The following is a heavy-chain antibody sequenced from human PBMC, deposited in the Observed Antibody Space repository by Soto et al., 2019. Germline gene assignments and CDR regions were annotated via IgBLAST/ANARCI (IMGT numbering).Heavy chain of an antibody. J-gene: IGHJ6*02. CDR1: GYTFTSYG. D-gene: IGHD6-19*01. CDR2: ISASNGNT. V-gene: IGHV1-18*01. Sequence: PSVKVSCKASGYTFTSYGISWVRQAPGQGLEWMGRISASNGNTNYAQKLQGRVTMTTDTSTSTAYMELRSLRSDDTAVYYCAREAVAGSDDYYYYGMDVWGQGTTVTVSS. CDR3: AREAVAGSDDYYYYGMDV.